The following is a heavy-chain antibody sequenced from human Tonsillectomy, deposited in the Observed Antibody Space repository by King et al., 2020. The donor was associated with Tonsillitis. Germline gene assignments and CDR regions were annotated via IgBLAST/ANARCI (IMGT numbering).Heavy chain of an antibody. V-gene: IGHV4-39*07. D-gene: IGHD2/OR15-2a*01. J-gene: IGHJ4*02. Sequence: QLQESGPGLVKPSETLSLTCTVSGGSVTTTNYYWGWIRQPPGKGLEWIGSLSYSGASYYTTSLKSRVTISLNTSKNQFSLTLSSLTAADTAVYYCARSPVALPNIHPERYFDFWGQGSLVTVSS. CDR3: ARSPVALPNIHPERYFDF. CDR2: LSYSGAS. CDR1: GGSVTTTNYY.